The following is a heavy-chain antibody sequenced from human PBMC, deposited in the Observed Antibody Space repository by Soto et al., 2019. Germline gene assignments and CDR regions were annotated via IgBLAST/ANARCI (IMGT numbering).Heavy chain of an antibody. J-gene: IGHJ5*02. CDR1: GYTFTSYG. D-gene: IGHD2-2*01. Sequence: ASVKVSCKASGYTFTSYGISWVRQAPGQGLEWMGIINPSGGSTSYAQKFQGRVTMTRDTSTSTVYMELSSLRSEDTAVYYCARGRIVVVPAAKRGWFDPWGQGTLVTVSS. CDR2: INPSGGST. CDR3: ARGRIVVVPAAKRGWFDP. V-gene: IGHV1-46*01.